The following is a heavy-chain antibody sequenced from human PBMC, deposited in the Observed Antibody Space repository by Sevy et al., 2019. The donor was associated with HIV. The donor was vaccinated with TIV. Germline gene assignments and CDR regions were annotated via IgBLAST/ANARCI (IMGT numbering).Heavy chain of an antibody. V-gene: IGHV3-9*01. CDR2: ISWNSRNI. D-gene: IGHD2-21*01. J-gene: IGHJ6*02. CDR3: AKDINRGCDGVNCYSYYYYFYGLDV. Sequence: GGSLRLSCAASGFPFNDHAMHWVRLVPGKGLEWVSGISWNSRNIGYADSVKGRFTISRDNNRHSVYLEMHSLRPEDTDLFYCAKDINRGCDGVNCYSYYYYFYGLDVWGQGTTVTVSS. CDR1: GFPFNDHA.